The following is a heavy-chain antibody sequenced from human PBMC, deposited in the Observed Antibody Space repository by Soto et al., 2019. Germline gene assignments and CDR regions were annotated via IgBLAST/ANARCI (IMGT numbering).Heavy chain of an antibody. Sequence: PSQNLSLTCAFSGDIVSSNSAARNWIRQSPSRGLEWLGRTYYRSKWYKDYALSVKSRITINPDTSKNQFSLQMKSVTPEDTAVYYCARYPPDSSGWYESLHRLFNMDVWGQGTTLTVSS. V-gene: IGHV6-1*01. CDR2: TYYRSKWYK. D-gene: IGHD6-19*01. CDR1: GDIVSSNSAA. CDR3: ARYPPDSSGWYESLHRLFNMDV. J-gene: IGHJ6*02.